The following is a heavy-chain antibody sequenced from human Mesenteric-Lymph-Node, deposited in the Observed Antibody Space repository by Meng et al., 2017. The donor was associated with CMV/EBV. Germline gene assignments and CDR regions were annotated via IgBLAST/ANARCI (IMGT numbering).Heavy chain of an antibody. CDR2: IYSGGST. J-gene: IGHJ4*02. CDR1: GFTVSSNY. CDR3: ARVVNGYNYRFDY. Sequence: GESLKISCAASGFTVSSNYMSWVRQAPGKGLEWVSVIYSGGSTYYADSVKGRFTISRDNSKNTLYLQMNSLRAEDTAVYYCARVVNGYNYRFDYWGQGTLVTVSS. V-gene: IGHV3-53*01. D-gene: IGHD5-24*01.